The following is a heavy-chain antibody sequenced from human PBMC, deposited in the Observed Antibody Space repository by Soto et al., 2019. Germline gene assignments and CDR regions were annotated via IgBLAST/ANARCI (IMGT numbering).Heavy chain of an antibody. Sequence: QVQLVQSGGEVKKPGASVKVSCKASGYTFTTYGISWVRQAPGQGLEWMGWISAYNGNTSYAQKLQGRVTMTTDTSTSTAFMELRSLRSDDTAVYYCARVFFRLFAFDIWGQGTMVTVSS. CDR1: GYTFTTYG. D-gene: IGHD3-22*01. CDR3: ARVFFRLFAFDI. J-gene: IGHJ3*02. V-gene: IGHV1-18*01. CDR2: ISAYNGNT.